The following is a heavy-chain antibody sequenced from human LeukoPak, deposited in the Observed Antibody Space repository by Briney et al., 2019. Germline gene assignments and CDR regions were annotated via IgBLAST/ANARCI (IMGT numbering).Heavy chain of an antibody. D-gene: IGHD3-22*01. CDR1: GGSFSGFY. V-gene: IGHV4-34*01. Sequence: SETLSLTCAVYGGSFSGFYWSWIRQPPGKGLEWIGEINHSGSTNYNPSLKSRATISVDTSKNQFSLKVSSVTAADTAVYYCARVRYYYDSSGYYSDAFDIWGQGTMVTVSS. CDR2: INHSGST. CDR3: ARVRYYYDSSGYYSDAFDI. J-gene: IGHJ3*02.